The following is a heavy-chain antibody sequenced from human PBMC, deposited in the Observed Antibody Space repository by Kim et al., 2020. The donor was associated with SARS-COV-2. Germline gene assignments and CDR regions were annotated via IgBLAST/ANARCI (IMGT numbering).Heavy chain of an antibody. J-gene: IGHJ4*02. Sequence: NFQGRVTMTRDTSISTAYMELSRLRSDDTAVYYCARDQDVDGHNTYFDYWGQGTLVTVSS. CDR3: ARDQDVDGHNTYFDY. D-gene: IGHD5-12*01. V-gene: IGHV1-2*02.